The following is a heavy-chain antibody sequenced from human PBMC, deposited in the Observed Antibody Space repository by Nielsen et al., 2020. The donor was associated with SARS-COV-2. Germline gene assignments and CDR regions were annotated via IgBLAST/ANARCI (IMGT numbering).Heavy chain of an antibody. CDR2: INPNSGGT. CDR1: GYTFTGYY. D-gene: IGHD3-3*01. V-gene: IGHV1-2*04. CDR3: ARDPTARYYDFWSGYLDY. Sequence: ASVKVSCKASGYTFTGYYMHWVRQAPGQGLEWMGWINPNSGGTNYAQKFQGWVTMTRDTSISTAYMELSRLRSDDTAVYYCARDPTARYYDFWSGYLDYWGQGTLVTVSS. J-gene: IGHJ4*02.